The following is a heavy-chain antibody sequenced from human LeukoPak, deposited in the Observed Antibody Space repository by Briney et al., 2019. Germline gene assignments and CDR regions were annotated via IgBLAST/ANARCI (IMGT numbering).Heavy chain of an antibody. Sequence: GGSLRLSCAASGFTYNNYAMSWVRQAPGKGLEWVSLVSSSGDKTYYPESVKGRFTISRDNSKNTLYLQMNSLRAEDTAVYYCANYGRHFASWGQGTLVTVSP. J-gene: IGHJ4*02. CDR3: ANYGRHFAS. CDR1: GFTYNNYA. V-gene: IGHV3-23*01. CDR2: VSSSGDKT. D-gene: IGHD4-17*01.